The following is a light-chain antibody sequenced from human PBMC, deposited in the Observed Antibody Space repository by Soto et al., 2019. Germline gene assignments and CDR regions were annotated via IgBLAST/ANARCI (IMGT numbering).Light chain of an antibody. Sequence: EIVLTQSPVTLSLSPGEIATLSCRASQSVFSSLAWYQQKPGQAPRLLIYDASTRATTIPARFRGSGSGTDFTLTISSLEPEDVAVYYRHQRSNCPLTFGGGTKVEIK. CDR2: DAS. V-gene: IGKV3-11*01. J-gene: IGKJ4*01. CDR1: QSVFSS. CDR3: HQRSNCPLT.